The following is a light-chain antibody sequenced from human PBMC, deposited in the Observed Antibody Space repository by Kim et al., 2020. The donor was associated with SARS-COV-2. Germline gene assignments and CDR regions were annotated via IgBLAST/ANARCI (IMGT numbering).Light chain of an antibody. CDR2: GAS. Sequence: LSPGERATLSCRSSQSVSSSYLAWYQQKPGQAPRLLIYGASSRATGIPDRFSGSGSGTDFTLTISRLEPEDFAVYYCQQYGSSPTFGGGTKVDIK. V-gene: IGKV3-20*01. CDR3: QQYGSSPT. J-gene: IGKJ4*01. CDR1: QSVSSSY.